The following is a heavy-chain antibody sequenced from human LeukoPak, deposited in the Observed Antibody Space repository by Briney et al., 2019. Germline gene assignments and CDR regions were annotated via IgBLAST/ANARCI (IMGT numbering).Heavy chain of an antibody. CDR3: ARGGIAARTIGY. Sequence: GGSLRLSCAASGFTFSSYSMNWVRQAPGKGLEWVSSISSSSSYIYYADSVKGRFTISRDNAKNSLYLQMNSLRAEDTAVYYCARGGIAARTIGYWGQGTLVTVSS. V-gene: IGHV3-21*01. J-gene: IGHJ4*02. CDR2: ISSSSSYI. D-gene: IGHD6-6*01. CDR1: GFTFSSYS.